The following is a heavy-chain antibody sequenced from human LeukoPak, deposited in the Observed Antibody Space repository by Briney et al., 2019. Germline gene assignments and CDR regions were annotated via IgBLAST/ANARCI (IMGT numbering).Heavy chain of an antibody. CDR3: ARDLVVATGPDY. D-gene: IGHD5-12*01. J-gene: IGHJ4*02. CDR2: IDNDGSRT. CDR1: GFTLSSYW. V-gene: IGHV3-74*01. Sequence: GGSLRLSCAASGFTLSSYWMHWVRQAPGKGLVWVSRIDNDGSRTNYADSVKGRFTISRDNAKNTLYLQMNSLRAEDTAVYYCARDLVVATGPDYWGQGTLVTVSS.